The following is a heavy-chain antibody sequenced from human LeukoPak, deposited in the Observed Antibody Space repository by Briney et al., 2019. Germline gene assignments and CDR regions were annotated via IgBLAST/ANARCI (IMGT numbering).Heavy chain of an antibody. D-gene: IGHD3-10*01. CDR3: AKENNRLWFGEPMGY. J-gene: IGHJ4*02. V-gene: IGHV3-23*01. Sequence: PGGSLGLSCAASGFTFSSYAMSWVRQAPGKGLEWVSAISGGGGSTYYADSVKGRFTISRDNSKNTLYLQMNSLRAEDTAVYYCAKENNRLWFGEPMGYWGQGTLVTVSS. CDR1: GFTFSSYA. CDR2: ISGGGGST.